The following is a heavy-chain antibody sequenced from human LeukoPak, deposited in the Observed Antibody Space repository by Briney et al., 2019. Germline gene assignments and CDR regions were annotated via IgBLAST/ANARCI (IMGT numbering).Heavy chain of an antibody. CDR2: ISSSSSYI. V-gene: IGHV3-21*01. CDR1: GFTFNSHS. CDR3: ARDRGIVGIQLWSQDPAGALDV. D-gene: IGHD5-18*01. J-gene: IGHJ6*02. Sequence: PGGSLRLSCAASGFTFNSHSMNWVRQAPGKGLEWVSSISSSSSYIYYADSVKGRFTISRDNAKNSLYLQMNSLRAEDTAVYYCARDRGIVGIQLWSQDPAGALDVWGQGTTVTVSS.